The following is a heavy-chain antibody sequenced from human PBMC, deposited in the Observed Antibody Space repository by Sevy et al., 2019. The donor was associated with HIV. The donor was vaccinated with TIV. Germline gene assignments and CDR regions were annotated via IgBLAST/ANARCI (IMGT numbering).Heavy chain of an antibody. CDR2: INHSGST. CDR1: GGSFSGYY. Sequence: SQTLSLTCAVYGGSFSGYYWSWIRQPPGKGLEWIGEINHSGSTNYNPSLKSRVTISVDTSKNQFSLKLGSVTAADTAVYYCARDLRIYYYYYGMDVWGQGTTVTVSS. J-gene: IGHJ6*02. V-gene: IGHV4-34*01. CDR3: ARDLRIYYYYYGMDV.